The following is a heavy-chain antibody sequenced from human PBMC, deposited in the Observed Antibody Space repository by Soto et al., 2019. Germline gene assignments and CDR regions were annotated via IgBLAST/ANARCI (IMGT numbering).Heavy chain of an antibody. CDR1: GYSFTSYW. D-gene: IGHD6-6*01. CDR3: AGPSIAGYYYYGMDV. Sequence: PGESLKISCKGSGYSFTSYWSGWVRQMPGKGLEWMGIIYPGDSDTRYSPSFQGQVTISADKSISTAYLQWSSLKASDTAMYYCAGPSIAGYYYYGMDVWGQGTTVTVSS. J-gene: IGHJ6*02. V-gene: IGHV5-51*01. CDR2: IYPGDSDT.